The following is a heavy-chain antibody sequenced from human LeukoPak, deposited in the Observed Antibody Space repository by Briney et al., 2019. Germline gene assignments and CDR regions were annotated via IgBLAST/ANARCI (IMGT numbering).Heavy chain of an antibody. J-gene: IGHJ5*02. V-gene: IGHV5-51*01. D-gene: IGHD6-6*01. Sequence: GESLKISCKGSGYSFTSYWIGWVRQMPGKGLEWMGIIYPGDSDTRYSPSFQGQVTISADKSISTAYLQWSSLKASDTAMYYCARGGSSSVRVNWFDPWGQGTLVTVSS. CDR3: ARGGSSSVRVNWFDP. CDR1: GYSFTSYW. CDR2: IYPGDSDT.